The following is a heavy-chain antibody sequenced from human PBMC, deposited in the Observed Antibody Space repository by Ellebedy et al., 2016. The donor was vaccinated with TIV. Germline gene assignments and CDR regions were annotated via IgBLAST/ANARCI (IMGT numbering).Heavy chain of an antibody. CDR3: VTSRGEGGLLSFFDN. J-gene: IGHJ4*02. CDR2: INIDGSIT. V-gene: IGHV3-74*01. Sequence: GESLKISCEASGFTFTNFWFHWVRQVPGKGLLSVSRINIDGSITTYAESVKGRFTVYIDNAKESLFLQMDSLRAEDTAKYFCVTSRGEGGLLSFFDNWGRGTLVTVSS. CDR1: GFTFTNFW. D-gene: IGHD3-10*01.